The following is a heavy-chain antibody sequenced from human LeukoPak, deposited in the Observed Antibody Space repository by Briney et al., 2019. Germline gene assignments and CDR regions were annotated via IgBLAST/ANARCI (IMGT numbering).Heavy chain of an antibody. CDR1: GGSISSYY. CDR2: IYYSGST. Sequence: SETLSLTCTISGGSISSYYWSWIRQPPGKGLEWIGYIYYSGSTNYNPSLKSRVTISVDTSKNQFSLKLSSVTAADTAVYYCAGASYDSSGVHWGQGTLVTVSS. J-gene: IGHJ4*02. V-gene: IGHV4-59*01. D-gene: IGHD3-22*01. CDR3: AGASYDSSGVH.